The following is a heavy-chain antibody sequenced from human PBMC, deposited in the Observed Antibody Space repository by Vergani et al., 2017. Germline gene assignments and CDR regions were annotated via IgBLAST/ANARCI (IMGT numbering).Heavy chain of an antibody. V-gene: IGHV1-2*02. Sequence: QVQLVQSGAEVKKPGASVKVSCKASGYTFTGYYMHWVRQAPGQGLEWMGWINPNSGGTNYAQKFQGRVTMTRDTSISTAYMELSRLRSDDTAVYYCARVIIYYYYYGGFDYWGQGILVTVSS. D-gene: IGHD2/OR15-2a*01. CDR3: ARVIIYYYYYGGFDY. CDR1: GYTFTGYY. CDR2: INPNSGGT. J-gene: IGHJ4*02.